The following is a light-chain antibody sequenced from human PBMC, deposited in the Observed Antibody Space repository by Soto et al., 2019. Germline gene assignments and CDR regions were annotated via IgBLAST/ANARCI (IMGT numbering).Light chain of an antibody. J-gene: IGLJ1*01. Sequence: QSALTQPASVSGSPGQSIAISCTGTSSDVGGYNYVSWYQQYPGKAPKLMIYHVSNRPSGVSNRFSGSKSGNSASLTISGLQAEDEADYHCSSYTSTSTYVFGTGTKVTVL. CDR2: HVS. V-gene: IGLV2-14*01. CDR3: SSYTSTSTYV. CDR1: SSDVGGYNY.